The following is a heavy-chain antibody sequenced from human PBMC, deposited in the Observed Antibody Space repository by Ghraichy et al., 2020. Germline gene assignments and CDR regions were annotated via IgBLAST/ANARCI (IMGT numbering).Heavy chain of an antibody. CDR3: ARDRSGRYTNSYYFDD. CDR2: VNQDGSET. J-gene: IGHJ4*02. V-gene: IGHV3-7*01. Sequence: GGSLRLSCATSGFTFSRYSMNWVRQAPGKGLEWVANVNQDGSETYYVDSVKGRFTISRDNARNSLFLQMSSLRAEDTAVDYCARDRSGRYTNSYYFDDWGQGTLVTVPS. D-gene: IGHD1-26*01. CDR1: GFTFSRYS.